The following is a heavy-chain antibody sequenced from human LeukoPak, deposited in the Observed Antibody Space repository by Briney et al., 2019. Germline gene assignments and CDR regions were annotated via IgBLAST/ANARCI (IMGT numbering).Heavy chain of an antibody. CDR3: ARVGDYYGSGSYSWVLSTFGYYMDV. CDR1: GFTVSSNY. Sequence: GGSLRLSCAASGFTVSSNYMSWVRQAPGKGLEWVSVIYSGGRTYYADSVKGRFTISRDNSKNTLYLQMNSLRAEDTAVYYCARVGDYYGSGSYSWVLSTFGYYMDVWGKGTTVTVSS. D-gene: IGHD3-10*01. CDR2: IYSGGRT. V-gene: IGHV3-66*01. J-gene: IGHJ6*03.